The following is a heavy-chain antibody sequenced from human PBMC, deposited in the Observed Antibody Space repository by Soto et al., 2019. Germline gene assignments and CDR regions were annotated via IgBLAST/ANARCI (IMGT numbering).Heavy chain of an antibody. CDR1: GGSISSYY. D-gene: IGHD2-15*01. V-gene: IGHV4-59*08. CDR3: ARHTDIVVVVAATDYYMDV. J-gene: IGHJ6*03. CDR2: IYYSGST. Sequence: SETLSLTCTVSGGSISSYYWSWIRQPPGKGLEWIGYIYYSGSTNYNPSLKSRVTISVDTSKNQFSLKLSSVTAADTAVYYCARHTDIVVVVAATDYYMDVWGKGTTVTVSS.